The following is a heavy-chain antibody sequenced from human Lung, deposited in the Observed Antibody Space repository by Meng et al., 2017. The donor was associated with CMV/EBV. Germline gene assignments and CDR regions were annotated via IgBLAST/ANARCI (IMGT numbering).Heavy chain of an antibody. CDR3: ARQPNNWFDP. CDR2: IYPGDSDT. CDR1: GYSFTSYS. J-gene: IGHJ5*02. V-gene: IGHV5-51*01. Sequence: SCKVFGYSFTSYSIGWLRQMPGKGLEWMGIIYPGDSDTRYSPSFQGQVTISVDKSISTAYLEWSSLKASDTAMYYCARQPNNWFDPWGQGTLVTVSS.